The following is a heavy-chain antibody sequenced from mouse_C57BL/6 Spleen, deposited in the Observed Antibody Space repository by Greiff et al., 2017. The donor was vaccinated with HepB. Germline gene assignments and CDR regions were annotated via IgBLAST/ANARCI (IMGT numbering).Heavy chain of an antibody. CDR2: IDPEDGET. Sequence: EVKLVESGAKLVKPGASVKLSCTASGFNIKDYYMHWVKQRTEQGLEWIGRIDPEDGETKYAPKFQGKATITADTSSNTAYLQLSSLTSEDTAVYYCARNEDSGAMDYWGQGTSVTVSS. CDR1: GFNIKDYY. CDR3: ARNEDSGAMDY. V-gene: IGHV14-2*01. D-gene: IGHD3-2*02. J-gene: IGHJ4*01.